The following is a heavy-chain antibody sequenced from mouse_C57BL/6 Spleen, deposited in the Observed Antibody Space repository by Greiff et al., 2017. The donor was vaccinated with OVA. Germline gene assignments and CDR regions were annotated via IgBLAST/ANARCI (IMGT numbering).Heavy chain of an antibody. CDR1: GYTFTEYT. CDR3: ARHGYYGSSRDWYFDV. Sequence: VKLMESGAELVKPGASVKLSCKASGYTFTEYTIHWVKQRSGQGLEWIGWFYPGSGIIKYNEKFKDKATLTADKSSSTVYMELSRLTSEDSAVYFCARHGYYGSSRDWYFDVWGTGTTVTVSS. V-gene: IGHV1-62-2*01. CDR2: FYPGSGII. J-gene: IGHJ1*03. D-gene: IGHD1-1*01.